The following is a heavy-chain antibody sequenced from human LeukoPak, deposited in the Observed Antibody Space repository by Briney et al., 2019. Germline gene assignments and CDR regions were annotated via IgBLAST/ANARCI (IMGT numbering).Heavy chain of an antibody. CDR1: GFTFSSYR. Sequence: PGGSLRLSCAASGFTFSSYRMNWVRQAPGKGLEWVSYIYSSSSYIYYADSVKGRFTISRDNAKNSLYLQMNSLRAEDTAVYYCARAGLGYYDSSGFNYWGQGTLVTVSS. D-gene: IGHD3-22*01. V-gene: IGHV3-21*01. J-gene: IGHJ4*02. CDR2: IYSSSSYI. CDR3: ARAGLGYYDSSGFNY.